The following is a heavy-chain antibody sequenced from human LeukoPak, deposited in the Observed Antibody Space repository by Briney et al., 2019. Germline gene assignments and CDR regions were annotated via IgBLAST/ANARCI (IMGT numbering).Heavy chain of an antibody. CDR1: GYTFTSYY. D-gene: IGHD3-22*01. CDR3: ARDRAPYYYDSSGCFDY. CDR2: INPSGGST. Sequence: ASVKVSCKASGYTFTSYYMHWVRQAPGQGLEWMGIINPSGGSTSYAQKFQGRVTMTRDMSTSTAYMELSRLRSDDTAVYYCARDRAPYYYDSSGCFDYWGQGTLVTVSS. V-gene: IGHV1-46*01. J-gene: IGHJ4*02.